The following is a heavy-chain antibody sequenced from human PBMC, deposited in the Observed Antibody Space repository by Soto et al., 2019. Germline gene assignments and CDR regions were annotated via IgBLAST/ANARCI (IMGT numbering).Heavy chain of an antibody. CDR3: AIQRDSSSFRDYYYYYGMDV. V-gene: IGHV5-51*01. CDR1: GYSFTSYW. D-gene: IGHD6-6*01. Sequence: RGESLTISCKGSGYSFTSYWIGWVRQMPGKGLEWMGIIYPGDSDTRYSPSFQGQVTISADKSISTAYLQWSSLKASDTAMYYCAIQRDSSSFRDYYYYYGMDVWGQGTTVTVSS. J-gene: IGHJ6*02. CDR2: IYPGDSDT.